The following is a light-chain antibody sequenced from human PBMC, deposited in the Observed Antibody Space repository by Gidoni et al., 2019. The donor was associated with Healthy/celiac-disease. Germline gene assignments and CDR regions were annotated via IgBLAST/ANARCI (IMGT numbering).Light chain of an antibody. CDR2: DAS. V-gene: IGKV1-33*01. J-gene: IGKJ1*01. Sequence: DIQMTQSPSSLSASVGDRVTITCQASQDISNYLNWYQQKPVKAPKLRIYDASKLETGVPSRFSGSGSGTDFTFTISSLQPEDIATYYCQQYDNLWTFGQGTKVEIK. CDR3: QQYDNLWT. CDR1: QDISNY.